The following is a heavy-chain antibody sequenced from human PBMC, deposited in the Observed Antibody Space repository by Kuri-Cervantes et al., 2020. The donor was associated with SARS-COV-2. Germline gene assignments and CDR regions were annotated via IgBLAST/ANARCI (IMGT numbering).Heavy chain of an antibody. J-gene: IGHJ4*02. CDR2: ISSSSSTI. CDR1: GFTFSSYS. V-gene: IGHV3-48*01. Sequence: ETLSLTCAASGFTFSSYSMNWVRQAPGKGLEWVSYISSSSSTIYYADSVKGRFTISRDNSKNTLYLQMNSLRAEDTAVYYCAGAAGGVLGGNCFDYWGQGTLVTVSS. D-gene: IGHD4-23*01. CDR3: AGAAGGVLGGNCFDY.